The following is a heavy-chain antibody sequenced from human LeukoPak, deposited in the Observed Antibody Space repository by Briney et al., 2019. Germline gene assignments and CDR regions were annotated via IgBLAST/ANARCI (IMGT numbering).Heavy chain of an antibody. D-gene: IGHD5-24*01. CDR1: GGSISSGGYY. Sequence: PSQTLPLTCTVSGGSISSGGYYWSWIRQHPGKGLEWIGYIYYSGSTYYNPSLKSRVTISVDTSKNQFSLKLSSVTAADTAVYYCARGRRITSYYFDYWGQGTLVTVSS. CDR2: IYYSGST. V-gene: IGHV4-31*03. CDR3: ARGRRITSYYFDY. J-gene: IGHJ4*02.